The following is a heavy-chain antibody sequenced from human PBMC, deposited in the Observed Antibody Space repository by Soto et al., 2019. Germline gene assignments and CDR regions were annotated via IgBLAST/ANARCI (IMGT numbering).Heavy chain of an antibody. CDR2: ISSSSSTI. V-gene: IGHV3-48*02. D-gene: IGHD2-21*02. CDR3: ARGPPARTAPYYGMDV. CDR1: GFTFSSYS. J-gene: IGHJ6*02. Sequence: EVQLVESGGGLVQPGGSLRLSCAASGFTFSSYSMNWVRQAPGKGLEWVSYISSSSSTIYYADSVKGRFTISRDNAKNSLYLQMNSLRDEDTAVYYCARGPPARTAPYYGMDVWGQGTTLTVSS.